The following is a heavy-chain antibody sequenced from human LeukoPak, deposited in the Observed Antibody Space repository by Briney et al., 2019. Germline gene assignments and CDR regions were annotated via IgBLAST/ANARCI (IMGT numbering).Heavy chain of an antibody. V-gene: IGHV3-11*04. Sequence: PGGSLRLACAVSELTFSDYYMSWIRQAPEEGLEWVSYISSSGSNVYYADSVKGRFTNSRDNAKNSLYLQMSSLRAEDTAVYYCARESYSNYLGDMDVWGKGTTVSVSS. CDR3: ARESYSNYLGDMDV. CDR2: ISSSGSNV. J-gene: IGHJ6*03. CDR1: ELTFSDYY. D-gene: IGHD4-11*01.